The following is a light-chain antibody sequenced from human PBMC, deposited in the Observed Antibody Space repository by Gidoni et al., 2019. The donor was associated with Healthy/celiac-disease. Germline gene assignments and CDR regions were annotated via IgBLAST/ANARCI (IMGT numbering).Light chain of an antibody. CDR2: AAS. CDR3: QKSYSTLTWT. Sequence: DIQMTQSTSSLSASVGDRVTIPCRASQSISSYLNWYQQKPGKAPKLLIYAASSLQSGVPSSFSGSGSGTDFTLTSSSLQPEDFATYYCQKSYSTLTWTFGQGTKVEIK. J-gene: IGKJ1*01. CDR1: QSISSY. V-gene: IGKV1-39*01.